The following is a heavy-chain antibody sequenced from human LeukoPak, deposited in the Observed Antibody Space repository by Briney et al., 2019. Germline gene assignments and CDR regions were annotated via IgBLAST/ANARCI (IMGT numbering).Heavy chain of an antibody. CDR2: INPSGGST. J-gene: IGHJ4*02. Sequence: ASVKVSCKASGGTFSSYAISWVRQAPGQGLEWMGIINPSGGSTSYAQKFQGRVTMTRDTSTSTVYMELSSLRSEDAAVYYCARGELSMRFDYWGQGTLVTVSS. CDR1: GGTFSSYA. CDR3: ARGELSMRFDY. D-gene: IGHD1-7*01. V-gene: IGHV1-46*01.